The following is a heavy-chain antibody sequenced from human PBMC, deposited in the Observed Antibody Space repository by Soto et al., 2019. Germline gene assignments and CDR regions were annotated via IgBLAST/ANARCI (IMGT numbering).Heavy chain of an antibody. CDR1: GGSISSDY. CDR2: IYYSGST. V-gene: IGHV4-59*08. CDR3: ARQAGTGSGSSLGY. Sequence: QVQLQESGPRLVKPSETVSLTCTVSGGSISSDYWSWIRQPPGKGLEWIGYIYYSGSTNYNPSLNSPVTISVDTSKNQSSLKLSSVTAADTAVYYCARQAGTGSGSSLGYWGQGTLVTVSS. D-gene: IGHD3-10*01. J-gene: IGHJ4*02.